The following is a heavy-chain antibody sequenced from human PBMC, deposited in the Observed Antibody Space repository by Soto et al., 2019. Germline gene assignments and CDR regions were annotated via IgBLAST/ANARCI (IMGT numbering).Heavy chain of an antibody. CDR2: IYYSGST. J-gene: IGHJ4*02. CDR1: GASISTYNSY. CDR3: ARWDSWFGGSYVDY. D-gene: IGHD1-26*01. Sequence: SETLSLTCTVSGASISTYNSYWGWIRQPPGKGPEWIATIYYSGSTYYNPSLKGRVTISVDMSNNQFSLKLSSVTATDTAVYFCARWDSWFGGSYVDYWGQGTLVTAPQ. V-gene: IGHV4-39*01.